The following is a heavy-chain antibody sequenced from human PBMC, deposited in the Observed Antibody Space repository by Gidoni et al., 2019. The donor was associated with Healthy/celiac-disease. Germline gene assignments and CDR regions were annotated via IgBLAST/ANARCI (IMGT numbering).Heavy chain of an antibody. CDR1: GFTFSSYA. Sequence: QVQLVESGGGVVQPGRSLRLSCAASGFTFSSYAMHWVRQAPGQGLGWVTVIPYGGSSNYYAASVKGRFTIARDNSKNTLYLQLNSLRAEDTAGYYCARDLFSGGFGDFLGGNDYWGQGTLVTVSS. J-gene: IGHJ4*02. CDR3: ARDLFSGGFGDFLGGNDY. D-gene: IGHD3-10*01. V-gene: IGHV3-30*04. CDR2: IPYGGSSN.